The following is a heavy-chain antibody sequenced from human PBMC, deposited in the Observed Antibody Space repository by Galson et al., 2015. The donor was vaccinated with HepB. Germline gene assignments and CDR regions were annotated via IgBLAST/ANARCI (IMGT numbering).Heavy chain of an antibody. CDR2: ICSDPSNT. J-gene: IGHJ4*02. CDR1: GFTFTSYA. D-gene: IGHD4-17*01. CDR3: ARDDYADNVVMFAY. V-gene: IGHV3-33*01. Sequence: SLRLSCAASGFTFTSYAMHWVRQAPGHGLEWVAAICSDPSNTSFAHSVKGRFTISRDNSKNTLSLQMDSLRPEDTAVYYCARDDYADNVVMFAYWGQGIQVTVSA.